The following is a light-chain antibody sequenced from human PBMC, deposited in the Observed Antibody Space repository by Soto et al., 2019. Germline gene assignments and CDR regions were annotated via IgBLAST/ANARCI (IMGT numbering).Light chain of an antibody. CDR1: QSIDNY. Sequence: DIQMTQSPSSLSASIGDRVTITCRAGQSIDNYLNWYQQKPGKAPNLLIYATSSLQSGVPSRFSGSGSGTEFTLTISCLQSEDFATYYCQQYYSYPPTFGQGTRLEIK. CDR2: ATS. J-gene: IGKJ5*01. V-gene: IGKV1-39*01. CDR3: QQYYSYPPT.